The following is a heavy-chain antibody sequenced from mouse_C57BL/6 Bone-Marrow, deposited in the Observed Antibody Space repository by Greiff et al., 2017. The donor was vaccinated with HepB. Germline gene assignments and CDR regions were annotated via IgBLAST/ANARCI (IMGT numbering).Heavy chain of an antibody. Sequence: EVQLQQSGPVLVKPGASVKMSCKASGYTFTDYYMNWVKQSHGKSLEWIGVINPYNGGTSYNQKFKGKATLTVDKSSSTAYMELNSLTSEDSAVYYCARRDGYHYFDYWGQGTTLTVSS. V-gene: IGHV1-19*01. D-gene: IGHD2-3*01. CDR3: ARRDGYHYFDY. CDR1: GYTFTDYY. J-gene: IGHJ2*01. CDR2: INPYNGGT.